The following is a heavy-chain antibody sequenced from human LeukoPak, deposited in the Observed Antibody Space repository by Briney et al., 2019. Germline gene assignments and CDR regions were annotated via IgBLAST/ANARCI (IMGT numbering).Heavy chain of an antibody. CDR3: ARATIAAAYWFDP. V-gene: IGHV1-2*04. Sequence: GASVKVSCKASGYTFTGYYMHWVRQAPGQGLEWMGWINPNSGGTNYAQKFQGWVTMTRDTSISTAYMELSRLRSDDTAVYYCARATIAAAYWFDPWGQGTLVTASS. J-gene: IGHJ5*02. CDR2: INPNSGGT. CDR1: GYTFTGYY. D-gene: IGHD6-13*01.